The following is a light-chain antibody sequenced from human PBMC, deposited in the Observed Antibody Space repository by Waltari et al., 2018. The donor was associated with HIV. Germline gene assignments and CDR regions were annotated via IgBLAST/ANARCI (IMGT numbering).Light chain of an antibody. V-gene: IGKV3-15*01. J-gene: IGKJ1*01. CDR3: QQYSTWPLT. CDR1: RSVGSS. Sequence: EVVMTQSPATLLESPGKTANPYCRASRSVGSSLAWYHQKPGRSPRLLIYGASSRASDAPPTFSGSGAGTDFSLSISSLRSDDVGIYYCQQYSTWPLTFGRGTTVEIK. CDR2: GAS.